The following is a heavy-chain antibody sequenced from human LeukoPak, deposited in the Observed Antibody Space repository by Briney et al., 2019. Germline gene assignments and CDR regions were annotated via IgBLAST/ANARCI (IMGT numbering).Heavy chain of an antibody. CDR2: IYYSGAT. CDR1: GGSISSSSRY. Sequence: SETLSLTCSVSGGSISSSSRYWGWIRQPPGKGLEWIGSIYYSGATYYNPSLKSRVTISVDTSKNQFSLKLSSVTAADTAVYYCATTMIRLGYWGQGTLVTVSS. J-gene: IGHJ4*02. V-gene: IGHV4-39*07. CDR3: ATTMIRLGY. D-gene: IGHD3-22*01.